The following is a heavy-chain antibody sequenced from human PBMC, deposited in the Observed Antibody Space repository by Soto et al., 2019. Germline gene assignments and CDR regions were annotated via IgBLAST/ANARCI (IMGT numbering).Heavy chain of an antibody. Sequence: PGGSLRLSCAASGITFSSFAMSWVRQAPGKGLEWVSAIGAGSAGTHYADSVKGRFTISRDDSKNTLYLQMSSLRAEDTAVYYCANIRNVVYAHNAYWGQGTLVTVSS. D-gene: IGHD2-8*02. CDR2: IGAGSAGT. V-gene: IGHV3-23*01. CDR1: GITFSSFA. J-gene: IGHJ4*02. CDR3: ANIRNVVYAHNAY.